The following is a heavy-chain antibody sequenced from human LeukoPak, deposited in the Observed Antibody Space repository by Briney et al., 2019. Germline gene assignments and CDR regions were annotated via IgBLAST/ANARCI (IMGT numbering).Heavy chain of an antibody. Sequence: GASVKVSCKASGGTFSSYAISWVRQAPGQGLEWMGWMNPNSGNTGYAQKFQGRVTMTRNTSISTAYMELSSLRSEDTAVYYCARGWELHDAFDIWGQGTMVTVSS. V-gene: IGHV1-8*02. CDR1: GGTFSSYA. D-gene: IGHD1-26*01. J-gene: IGHJ3*02. CDR3: ARGWELHDAFDI. CDR2: MNPNSGNT.